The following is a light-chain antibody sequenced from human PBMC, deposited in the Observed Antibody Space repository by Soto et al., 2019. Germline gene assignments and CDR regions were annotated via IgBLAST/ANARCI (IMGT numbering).Light chain of an antibody. CDR3: QQYKSYPLT. CDR1: QSISSW. Sequence: DIQMTQSPSTLSAFVGDRVTITCRASQSISSWLAWYQQKPGKAPKLLIYDASSLESGVPSRFSGSASGTEFTLSISSLQPDDFATYYCQQYKSYPLTFGGGTKVEIK. V-gene: IGKV1-5*01. CDR2: DAS. J-gene: IGKJ4*01.